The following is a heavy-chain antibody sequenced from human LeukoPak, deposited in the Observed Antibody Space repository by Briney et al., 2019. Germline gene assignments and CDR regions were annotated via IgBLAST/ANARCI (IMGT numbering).Heavy chain of an antibody. CDR1: GFTFSSYG. CDR2: ISGSGGST. CDR3: AKNRVVFNWNYAYYFDD. V-gene: IGHV3-23*01. J-gene: IGHJ4*02. D-gene: IGHD1-7*01. Sequence: GGSLRLSCAASGFTFSSYGMSWVRQAPGEGLEWVSAISGSGGSTYYADSVKGRFTISRDNSKNTLFLQMNSLRPEDTAVYYCAKNRVVFNWNYAYYFDDWGQGTLVTVSS.